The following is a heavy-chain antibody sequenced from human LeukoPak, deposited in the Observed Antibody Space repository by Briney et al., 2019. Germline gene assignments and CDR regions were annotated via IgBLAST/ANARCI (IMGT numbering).Heavy chain of an antibody. D-gene: IGHD3-10*01. CDR1: GYTFTSYA. J-gene: IGHJ4*02. CDR3: ASITMVRGVIRRLDY. CDR2: INTNTGNP. Sequence: ASVKVSCKASGYTFTSYAMNWVRQAPGQGLEWMGWINTNTGNPTYAQGFTGRFVFSLDTSVSTAYLQISSLKAEDTAVYYCASITMVRGVIRRLDYWGQGTLVTVSS. V-gene: IGHV7-4-1*02.